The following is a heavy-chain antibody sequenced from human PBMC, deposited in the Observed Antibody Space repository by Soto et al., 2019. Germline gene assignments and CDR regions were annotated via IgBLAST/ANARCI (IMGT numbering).Heavy chain of an antibody. V-gene: IGHV3-30*03. CDR2: ISYDGSNK. J-gene: IGHJ6*03. Sequence: PGGSLRLSCVASGFTFSSYGMHWVRQAPGKGLGWVAVISYDGSNKYYADSVKGRFTISRDNSKNTLYLQMNSLRAEDTAVYYCASEAALGFLEWPLDYYYYMDVWGKGTXVTVS. CDR3: ASEAALGFLEWPLDYYYYMDV. D-gene: IGHD3-3*01. CDR1: GFTFSSYG.